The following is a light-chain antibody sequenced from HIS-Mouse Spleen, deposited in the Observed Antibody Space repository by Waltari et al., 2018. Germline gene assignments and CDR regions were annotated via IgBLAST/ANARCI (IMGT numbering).Light chain of an antibody. CDR2: DVS. CDR3: CSYAGSYTVV. V-gene: IGLV2-11*01. Sequence: QSALTQPRSVSGSPGQSVTISCTGTSSDVGGYNYVSWYQQHPGKAPKLMIYDVSTRPSGVPDRFSGSKSGTTASLTISGLQAEDEADYYCCSYAGSYTVVFGGGTNLTVL. CDR1: SSDVGGYNY. J-gene: IGLJ2*01.